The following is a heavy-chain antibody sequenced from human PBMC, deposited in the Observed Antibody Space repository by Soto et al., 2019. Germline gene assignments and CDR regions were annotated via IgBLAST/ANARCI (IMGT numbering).Heavy chain of an antibody. J-gene: IGHJ4*02. CDR1: GGSIDSSDFY. D-gene: IGHD6-19*01. Sequence: QLQLQESGPGLVKPSETLSLTCSVSGGSIDSSDFYCVWVRQAPGEGLGWIGSNYYRRNTYYNSFLRRRVTISVDTSKNQFSLRLSSVTAAATAVYYCARHGQWAPFDDWGQGTLVTVSS. CDR3: ARHGQWAPFDD. V-gene: IGHV4-39*01. CDR2: NYYRRNT.